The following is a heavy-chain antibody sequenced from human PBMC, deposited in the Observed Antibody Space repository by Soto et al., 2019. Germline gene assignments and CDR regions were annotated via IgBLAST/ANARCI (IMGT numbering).Heavy chain of an antibody. CDR2: FDPEDGET. J-gene: IGHJ4*02. V-gene: IGHV1-24*01. Sequence: ASVKVSCKVSGYTLTELSMHWVRQAPGKGLEWMGGFDPEDGETIYAQKFQGRVTMTEDTSTDTAYMELSSLRSEDTAVYYCARSGYYLYGFDYWGQGTLVTVSS. CDR1: GYTLTELS. CDR3: ARSGYYLYGFDY. D-gene: IGHD3-3*01.